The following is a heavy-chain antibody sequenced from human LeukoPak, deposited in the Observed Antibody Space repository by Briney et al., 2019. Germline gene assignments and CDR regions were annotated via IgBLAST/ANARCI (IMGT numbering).Heavy chain of an antibody. D-gene: IGHD4-23*01. V-gene: IGHV5-10-1*01. CDR2: IDPSDSYT. Sequence: GESLNISCKGSDNTFTSYWINWVRQMPGKGLEWVGRIDPSDSYTTYSPSFQGHVSFSVDKSINTAYLQWSGLKASDTAIYYCAGRSTAVTHDALDVWGQGTMVTVSS. CDR3: AGRSTAVTHDALDV. CDR1: DNTFTSYW. J-gene: IGHJ3*01.